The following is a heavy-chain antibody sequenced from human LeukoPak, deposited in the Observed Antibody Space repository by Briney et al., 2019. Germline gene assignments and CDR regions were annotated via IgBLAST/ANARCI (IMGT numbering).Heavy chain of an antibody. CDR3: ASPGGVVPAASPHYMDV. V-gene: IGHV3-48*01. Sequence: GGSLRLSCAASGFTFSSYSMNWVRQAPGKGLEWVSYISSSSSTIYYADSVKGRFTISRDNAKNSLYLQMNSLRAEDTAVYYCASPGGVVPAASPHYMDVWGKGTTVTVSS. CDR1: GFTFSSYS. J-gene: IGHJ6*03. D-gene: IGHD2-2*01. CDR2: ISSSSSTI.